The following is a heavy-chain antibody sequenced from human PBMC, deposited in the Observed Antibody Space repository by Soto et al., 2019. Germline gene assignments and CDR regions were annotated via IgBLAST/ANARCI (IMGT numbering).Heavy chain of an antibody. CDR3: ARKLGMGAFDI. CDR2: IYSGGST. Sequence: GESLKISCAASGFTVSSNYMSWVRQAPGKGLEWVSVIYSGGSTYYADSVKGRFTISRDNSKNTLYLQMNSLRAEDTAVYYCARKLGMGAFDIWGQGTMVTVSS. V-gene: IGHV3-53*01. J-gene: IGHJ3*02. D-gene: IGHD7-27*01. CDR1: GFTVSSNY.